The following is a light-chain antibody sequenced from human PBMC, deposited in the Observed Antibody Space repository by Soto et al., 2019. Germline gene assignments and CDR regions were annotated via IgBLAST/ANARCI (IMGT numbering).Light chain of an antibody. J-gene: IGKJ4*01. Sequence: DIQMTQSPSSLSASVGDTVTITCRASQDISNFLAWFQQKPGKAPKSLIYAASSLQSGVPSKVSGSGSGTDFTLIISSLQTEDFATYYCQQYHSYPVTFGGGTKVEIK. CDR1: QDISNF. CDR2: AAS. V-gene: IGKV1-16*02. CDR3: QQYHSYPVT.